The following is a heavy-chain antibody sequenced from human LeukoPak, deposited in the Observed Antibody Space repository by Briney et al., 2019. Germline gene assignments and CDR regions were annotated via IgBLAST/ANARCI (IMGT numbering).Heavy chain of an antibody. V-gene: IGHV3-48*01. CDR2: ISSSSSTI. Sequence: GGSLRLSCAASGFTFSSYSMNWVRQAPGKGLEWVSYISSSSSTIYYADSVKGRFTISRDNAKNSLYLQMNSLRAEDTAVYYCARAAVAAIRRGYYYYYYMDVWGKGTTVTVSS. J-gene: IGHJ6*03. CDR3: ARAAVAAIRRGYYYYYYMDV. CDR1: GFTFSSYS. D-gene: IGHD6-19*01.